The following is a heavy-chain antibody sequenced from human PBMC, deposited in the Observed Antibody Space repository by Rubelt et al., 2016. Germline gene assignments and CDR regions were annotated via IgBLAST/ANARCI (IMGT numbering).Heavy chain of an antibody. D-gene: IGHD3-10*01. J-gene: IGHJ4*02. CDR2: ISSSSSTI. CDR3: ARSGGWFGADY. Sequence: ISSSSSTIYYADSVKGRFTISRDNAKNSLYLQMNSLRAEDTVVYYCARSGGWFGADYWGQGTLVTVSS. V-gene: IGHV3-48*01.